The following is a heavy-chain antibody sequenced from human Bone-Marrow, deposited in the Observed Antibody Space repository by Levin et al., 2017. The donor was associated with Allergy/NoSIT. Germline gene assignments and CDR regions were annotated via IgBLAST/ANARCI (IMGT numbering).Heavy chain of an antibody. CDR2: IYPGDSDT. J-gene: IGHJ4*02. CDR3: ARLSRVAQQPDHTEEDYFDS. CDR1: GYSFTNYW. D-gene: IGHD1/OR15-1a*01. V-gene: IGHV5-51*01. Sequence: GGSLRLSCKSSGYSFTNYWVAWVRQMPGKGLEWMGSIYPGDSDTRYSPSFQGQVTVSADKSLSTAYLQWSSLRASDTAMYYGARLSRVAQQPDHTEEDYFDSWGQGTLVTVSS.